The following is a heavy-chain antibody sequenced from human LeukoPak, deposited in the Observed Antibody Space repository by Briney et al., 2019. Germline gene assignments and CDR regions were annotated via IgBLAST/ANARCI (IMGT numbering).Heavy chain of an antibody. CDR1: GGSFSGYY. CDR2: INHSGST. V-gene: IGHV4-34*01. Sequence: SETLSLTCAVYGGSFSGYYWSWIRQPPGKGLEWIGEINHSGSTNYNPSLKSRVTISVDTSKNQFPLKLSSVTAADTAVYYCARGRRGFGTIKWFDPWGQGTLVTVSS. CDR3: ARGRRGFGTIKWFDP. J-gene: IGHJ5*02. D-gene: IGHD2-8*01.